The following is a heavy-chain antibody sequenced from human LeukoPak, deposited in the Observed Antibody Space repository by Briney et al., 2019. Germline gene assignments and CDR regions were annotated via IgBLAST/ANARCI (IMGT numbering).Heavy chain of an antibody. D-gene: IGHD4-11*01. Sequence: SVKVSCKASGFTFTSSAMQWVRQARGQRLEWIGWIVVGSGNTNYAQKFQERVTITRDMSTSAAYMELSSLRSEDTAVYYCAAELVPYSNYLGDYWGQGTLVTVSS. J-gene: IGHJ4*02. CDR2: IVVGSGNT. CDR3: AAELVPYSNYLGDY. CDR1: GFTFTSSA. V-gene: IGHV1-58*02.